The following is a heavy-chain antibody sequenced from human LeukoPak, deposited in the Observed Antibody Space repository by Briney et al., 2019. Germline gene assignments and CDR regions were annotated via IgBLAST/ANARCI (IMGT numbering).Heavy chain of an antibody. CDR2: INHSGST. CDR3: ARGRGIAAAGYRLDDY. V-gene: IGHV4-34*01. D-gene: IGHD6-13*01. CDR1: GGSFSGYY. Sequence: SETLSLTCAVYGGSFSGYYWSWIRQPPGKGLEWIGEINHSGSTNYNPSLKSRVTISVDTSKNQFSLKLSSVTAANTAVYYCARGRGIAAAGYRLDDYWGQGTLVTVSS. J-gene: IGHJ4*02.